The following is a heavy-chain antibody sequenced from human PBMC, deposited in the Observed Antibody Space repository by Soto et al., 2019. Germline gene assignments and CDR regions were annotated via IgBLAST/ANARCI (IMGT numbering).Heavy chain of an antibody. CDR1: GASVSSGTYY. CDR3: ARGAGFSYASTWFDI. Sequence: QVQLQESGPGLVKASETLSLTCTVFGASVSSGTYYWSWIRQAPGKGLEWVGHIYYTGSTNYNPSRNNRVTISLDTSKNHCSLQLTSVTAADTAVYYCARGAGFSYASTWFDIWGQGTLVTVSS. CDR2: IYYTGST. J-gene: IGHJ5*02. V-gene: IGHV4-61*03. D-gene: IGHD5-18*01.